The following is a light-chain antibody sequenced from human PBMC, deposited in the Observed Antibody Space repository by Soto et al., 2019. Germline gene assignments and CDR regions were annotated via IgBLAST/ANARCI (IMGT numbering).Light chain of an antibody. V-gene: IGLV3-21*04. CDR2: YDS. CDR1: NIGSKS. CDR3: QLWDSSSDHVV. Sequence: SYELTQPPSVSVAPGKTARITCGGNNIGSKSVHWYQQKRGQAPVLVIYYDSDRPSGIPERFSGSNSGNTATLTISRVEAGDEADYYCQLWDSSSDHVVFGGGTKLTVL. J-gene: IGLJ2*01.